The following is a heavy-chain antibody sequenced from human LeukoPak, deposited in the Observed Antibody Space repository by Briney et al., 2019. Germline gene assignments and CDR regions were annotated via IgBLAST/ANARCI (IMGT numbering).Heavy chain of an antibody. CDR3: TTEYFGGFEY. V-gene: IGHV3-15*07. CDR1: TFTKAW. D-gene: IGHD3-16*01. Sequence: PGGALRLSCVLSTFTKAWMTWVRQAPGKGLEWVGRVKNRGDGMATDYAAPVKGRFIISRDDSKKTVYLQMDSLKTEDTAVYFCTTEYFGGFEYWGQGTLVTVSS. CDR2: VKNRGDGMAT. J-gene: IGHJ4*02.